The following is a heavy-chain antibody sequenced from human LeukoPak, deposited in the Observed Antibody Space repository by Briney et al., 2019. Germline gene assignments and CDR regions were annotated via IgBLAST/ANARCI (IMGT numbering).Heavy chain of an antibody. J-gene: IGHJ4*02. D-gene: IGHD6-13*01. CDR1: GYSFNTYW. V-gene: IGHV5-51*01. Sequence: GESLKISCKGSGYSFNTYWIGWVRQMPGKGLEWMGIIYPGDSDTRYSPSFQGQVTISADKSISTAYLQWSSLKASDTAMYYCARQFARIAAAASFDYWGQGTLVTVSS. CDR2: IYPGDSDT. CDR3: ARQFARIAAAASFDY.